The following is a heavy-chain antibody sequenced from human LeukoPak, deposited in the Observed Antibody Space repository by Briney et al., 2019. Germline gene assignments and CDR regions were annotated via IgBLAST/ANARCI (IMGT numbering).Heavy chain of an antibody. V-gene: IGHV4-59*01. J-gene: IGHJ4*02. CDR3: ASGTIFGVIAPYCFHS. CDR1: AGSISSYY. CDR2: IFYGANT. Sequence: SETLSLTCTVSAGSISSYYWNWIRLVPGKGLEWIGYIFYGANTYYNPSLKDRVTMSMDTSKSQVSFKLTSVTAADTAVYYCASGTIFGVIAPYCFHSWGQGTLVTVSP. D-gene: IGHD3-3*01.